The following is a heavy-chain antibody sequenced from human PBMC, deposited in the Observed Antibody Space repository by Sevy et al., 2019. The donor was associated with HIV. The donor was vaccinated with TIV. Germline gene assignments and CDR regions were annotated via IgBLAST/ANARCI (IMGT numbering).Heavy chain of an antibody. CDR1: GFTFSNYC. J-gene: IGHJ4*02. Sequence: GGSLRISCAASGFTFSNYCMSWVRQAPGKGLECVANINQDGSEKYYLDSVKGRFIVSRDNAKNSLYLQMNSLRAEDSAEYYCVREQITGSKPDYFDSRGQGTLVTVSS. V-gene: IGHV3-7*01. CDR3: VREQITGSKPDYFDS. D-gene: IGHD1-7*01. CDR2: INQDGSEK.